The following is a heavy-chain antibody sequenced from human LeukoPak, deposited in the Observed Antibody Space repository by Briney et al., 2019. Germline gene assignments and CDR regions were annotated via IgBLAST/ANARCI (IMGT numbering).Heavy chain of an antibody. CDR3: ARHPGAATAFDY. CDR2: MNPNSGNT. V-gene: IGHV1-8*03. D-gene: IGHD1-26*01. Sequence: ASVKVSCKASGYTFTSYAMNWVRQATGQGLEWMGWMNPNSGNTGYAQKFQGGVTITRNTSISTAYMELSSLRSEDTAVYYCARHPGAATAFDYWGQGTLVTVSS. CDR1: GYTFTSYA. J-gene: IGHJ4*02.